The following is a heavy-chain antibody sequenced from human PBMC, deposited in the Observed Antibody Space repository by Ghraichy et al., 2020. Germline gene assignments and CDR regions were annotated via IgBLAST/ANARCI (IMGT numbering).Heavy chain of an antibody. V-gene: IGHV3-23*01. Sequence: GGSLRLSCAASGFTFSSYAMSWVRQAPGKGLEWVSAISGSGGSTYYADSVKGRFTISRDNSKNTLYLQMNSLRAEDTAVYYCAKGNKSGREGYGMDVWGQGTTVTVSS. J-gene: IGHJ6*02. CDR2: ISGSGGST. D-gene: IGHD2/OR15-2a*01. CDR1: GFTFSSYA. CDR3: AKGNKSGREGYGMDV.